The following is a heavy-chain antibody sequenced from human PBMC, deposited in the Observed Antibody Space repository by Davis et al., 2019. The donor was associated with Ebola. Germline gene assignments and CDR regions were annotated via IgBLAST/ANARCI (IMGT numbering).Heavy chain of an antibody. D-gene: IGHD5-18*01. CDR2: INPSDGST. J-gene: IGHJ5*02. Sequence: ASVKVSCKASGYTFTSYYMHWVRQAPGQGLEWMGIINPSDGSTSYAQKFQGRVTMTIDTSINTAYMELDRLKSDDTALYYCARGHTYGRWDDRFDPWGQGTLVTVSS. V-gene: IGHV1-46*01. CDR3: ARGHTYGRWDDRFDP. CDR1: GYTFTSYY.